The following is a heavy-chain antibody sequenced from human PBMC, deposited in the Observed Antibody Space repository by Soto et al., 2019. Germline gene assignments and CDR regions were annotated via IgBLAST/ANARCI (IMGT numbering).Heavy chain of an antibody. D-gene: IGHD1-26*01. CDR3: ARDRWEPWNGIDV. CDR2: ISSSGTTI. Sequence: GGSLRLSCTASGFTFTSYEMNWVRQAPGKGLEWVSFISSSGTTIYYADSVKGRFTISRDNAKNSLYLQMNSLRAEDTAVYYCARDRWEPWNGIDVWGQGTTVTVS. J-gene: IGHJ6*02. V-gene: IGHV3-48*03. CDR1: GFTFTSYE.